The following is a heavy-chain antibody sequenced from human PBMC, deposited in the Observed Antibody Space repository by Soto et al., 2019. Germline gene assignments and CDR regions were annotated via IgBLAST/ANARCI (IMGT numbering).Heavy chain of an antibody. J-gene: IGHJ5*02. CDR1: GGSFSGYY. CDR3: ARGPWYSSSWYLSDGPNWFDP. V-gene: IGHV4-34*01. CDR2: INHSGST. D-gene: IGHD6-13*01. Sequence: SETLSLTCAVYGGSFSGYYWSWIRQPPGKGLEWIGEINHSGSTNYNPSLKSRVTISVDTSKNQFSLQPNSVTPEDTAVYYCARGPWYSSSWYLSDGPNWFDPWGQGTLVTVSS.